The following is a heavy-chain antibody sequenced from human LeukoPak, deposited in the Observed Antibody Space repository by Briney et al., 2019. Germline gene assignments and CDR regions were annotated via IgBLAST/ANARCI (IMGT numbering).Heavy chain of an antibody. CDR2: ISGSGGST. V-gene: IGHV3-23*01. J-gene: IGHJ5*02. Sequence: AGGSLRLSCAASGFTFSSYAMSWVRQAPGKGLEWVSAISGSGGSTYYADSVKGRFTISRDNSKNTLYLQMNSLRTEDTAVYYWAKTKGSGSYFNWFDPWGQGTLVTVSS. CDR1: GFTFSSYA. D-gene: IGHD3-10*01. CDR3: AKTKGSGSYFNWFDP.